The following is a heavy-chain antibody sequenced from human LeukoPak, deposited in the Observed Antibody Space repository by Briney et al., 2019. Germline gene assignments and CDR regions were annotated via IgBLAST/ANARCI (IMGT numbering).Heavy chain of an antibody. Sequence: PSETLSLTCTVSGVSFSSYYRTWIRQPAGKGLEWIGRIYSSGNTNYNPSLESRVTMSIDTSKNQFSLKLTSVTAADTAVYFCARERGILRGDAFDIWGQGTLVTVSS. CDR3: ARERGILRGDAFDI. CDR1: GVSFSSYY. CDR2: IYSSGNT. V-gene: IGHV4-4*07. J-gene: IGHJ3*02. D-gene: IGHD1-26*01.